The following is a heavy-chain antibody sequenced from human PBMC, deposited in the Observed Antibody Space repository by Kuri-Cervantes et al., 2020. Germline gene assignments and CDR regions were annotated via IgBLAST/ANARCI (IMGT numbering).Heavy chain of an antibody. Sequence: ASVKVSCKVSGYTLTELSMHWVRQAPGKGLEWMGGFDPEDGETIYAQKFQGRVTMTEDTSTDTAYMELSSLRSEDTAVYYCATELYDSSGYYVNWFDPWGQGNRVNGYS. CDR1: GYTLTELS. CDR3: ATELYDSSGYYVNWFDP. D-gene: IGHD3-22*01. V-gene: IGHV1-24*01. CDR2: FDPEDGET. J-gene: IGHJ5*02.